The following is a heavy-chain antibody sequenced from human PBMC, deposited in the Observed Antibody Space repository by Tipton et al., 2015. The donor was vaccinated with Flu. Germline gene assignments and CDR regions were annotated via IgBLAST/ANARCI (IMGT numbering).Heavy chain of an antibody. Sequence: LRLSCSVSGDYISSRYFWGWIRQPPGKGLEWIGNVHRTGSPYYNPSLRSRVTMTVDGAKNQFSLRLTSVTATDTAVYFCARRTFSNYVSEPKNWFDFWGQGILVTVSS. D-gene: IGHD4-11*01. CDR3: ARRTFSNYVSEPKNWFDF. V-gene: IGHV4-38-2*01. J-gene: IGHJ5*01. CDR2: VHRTGSP. CDR1: GDYISSRYF.